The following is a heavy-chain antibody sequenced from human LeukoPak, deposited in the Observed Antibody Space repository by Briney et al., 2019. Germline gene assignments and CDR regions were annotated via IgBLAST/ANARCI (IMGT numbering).Heavy chain of an antibody. CDR1: GFTFSNYW. Sequence: GGSLRLSCAASGFTFSNYWMSWVRQAPGKGLEWVANIKEDGSEKYYVDSVKGRFTISRDNAKNSLSLQVNSLSAEDTAVYYCARSRSGYYEDYWGPGTLVTVSS. V-gene: IGHV3-7*01. D-gene: IGHD3-22*01. CDR2: IKEDGSEK. J-gene: IGHJ4*02. CDR3: ARSRSGYYEDY.